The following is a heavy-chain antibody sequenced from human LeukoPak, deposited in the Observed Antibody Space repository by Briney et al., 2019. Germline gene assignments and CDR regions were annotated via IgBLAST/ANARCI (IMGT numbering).Heavy chain of an antibody. V-gene: IGHV4-59*08. CDR2: IYYSGST. D-gene: IGHD3-10*01. CDR3: ARRGTYYYGSGSYDAFDI. J-gene: IGHJ3*02. CDR1: GVSFSGYY. Sequence: SETLSLTCAVYGVSFSGYYWSWIRQPPGKGLEWIGYIYYSGSTNYNPSLKSRVSISVDTSKNQFSLKLSSVTAADTAVYYCARRGTYYYGSGSYDAFDIWGQGTMVTVSS.